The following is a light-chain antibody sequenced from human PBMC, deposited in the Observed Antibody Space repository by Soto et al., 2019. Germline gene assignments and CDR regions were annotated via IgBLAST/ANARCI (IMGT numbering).Light chain of an antibody. CDR3: QKYNSAPWT. V-gene: IGKV3-20*01. Sequence: EIVLTQSPGTLSLSPGETATLSCRASQSVSSNNLAWYHQKPGQTPRLLIYGASSRATGIPDRFSGSGSGTDFTLTISRLEPEDFAVYYCQKYNSAPWTFGQGTKVEIK. J-gene: IGKJ1*01. CDR2: GAS. CDR1: QSVSSNN.